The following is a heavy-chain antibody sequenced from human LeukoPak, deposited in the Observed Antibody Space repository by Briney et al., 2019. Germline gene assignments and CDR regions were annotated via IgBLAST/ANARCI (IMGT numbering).Heavy chain of an antibody. V-gene: IGHV3-23*01. Sequence: GGSLRLSCAASGFTFSSYGMHWVRQAPGKGLEWVSSISSSGGSTYYADSVRGRFTISRDNSKNTLYLQMNSLRAEDTAIYYCAKDLVTGSLDYWGQGTLVTVSS. CDR3: AKDLVTGSLDY. J-gene: IGHJ4*02. D-gene: IGHD3-10*01. CDR1: GFTFSSYG. CDR2: ISSSGGST.